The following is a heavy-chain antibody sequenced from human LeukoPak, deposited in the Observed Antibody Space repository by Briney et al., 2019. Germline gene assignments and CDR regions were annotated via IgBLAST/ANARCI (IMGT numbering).Heavy chain of an antibody. V-gene: IGHV3-21*01. J-gene: IGHJ3*02. CDR1: GFTFSSYG. CDR2: ISTSSSYI. Sequence: GGSLRLSCAASGFTFSSYGMNWVRQAPGKGLEWVSSISTSSSYIYYADSVKGRFTISRDNAKNSLYLQMNSLRAEDTAVYYCVRGHVAVAAHDDAFDIWGQGTMVTVSS. CDR3: VRGHVAVAAHDDAFDI. D-gene: IGHD6-19*01.